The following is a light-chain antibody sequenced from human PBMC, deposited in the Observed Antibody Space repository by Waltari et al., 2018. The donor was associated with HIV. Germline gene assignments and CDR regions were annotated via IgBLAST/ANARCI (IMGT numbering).Light chain of an antibody. J-gene: IGLJ2*01. CDR1: TSDLGSFTL. CDR3: FSYAGRSTHVV. Sequence: QSALTPPASVSGSPGQSITISSTGATSDLGSFTLLPSYQQQPCQPPKLVISEVTKRPSGVSNRFSGSKSGNTASLTISGLLAEDEADYYCFSYAGRSTHVVFGGGTKLTVL. V-gene: IGLV2-23*02. CDR2: EVT.